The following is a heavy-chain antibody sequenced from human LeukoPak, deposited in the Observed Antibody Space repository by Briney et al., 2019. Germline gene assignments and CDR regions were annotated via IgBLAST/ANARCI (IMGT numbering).Heavy chain of an antibody. CDR1: GFTFSDYY. Sequence: GGSLRLSCAASGFTFSDYYMSWIRQAPGKGLEWVSYISSSGSTIYYADSVKGRFTISRDNAKNSLYLQMNSLRAEDTAVYYCAKDSLQWLVPTDFDYWGQGTLVTVSS. J-gene: IGHJ4*02. CDR2: ISSSGSTI. CDR3: AKDSLQWLVPTDFDY. D-gene: IGHD6-19*01. V-gene: IGHV3-11*01.